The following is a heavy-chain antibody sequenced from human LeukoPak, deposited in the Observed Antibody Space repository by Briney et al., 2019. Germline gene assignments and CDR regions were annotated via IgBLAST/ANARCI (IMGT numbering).Heavy chain of an antibody. CDR1: GYTFTSYD. CDR2: MNPNSGNT. Sequence: ASVKVSCKASGYTFTSYDINWVRQATGQGLEWMGWMNPNSGNTGYAQKFQGRVTMTRNTSISTAYMELSSLRSEGTAVYYCARVVGYCSSTSCFTYYYYYMDVWGKGTTVTVSS. J-gene: IGHJ6*03. D-gene: IGHD2-2*02. V-gene: IGHV1-8*01. CDR3: ARVVGYCSSTSCFTYYYYYMDV.